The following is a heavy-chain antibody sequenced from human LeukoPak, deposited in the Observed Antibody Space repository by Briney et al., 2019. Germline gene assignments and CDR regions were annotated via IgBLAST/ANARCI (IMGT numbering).Heavy chain of an antibody. CDR2: ISWDGGST. J-gene: IGHJ6*03. Sequence: PGGSLRLSCAASGFTFDDYTMHWVRQAPGKGLEWVSLISWDGGSTYYADSVKGRFTISRDNSKNTVYLLMNSLRTEDTAVYYCGRSRRINASLYYYMDVWGKGTTVTVSS. V-gene: IGHV3-43*01. CDR1: GFTFDDYT. CDR3: GRSRRINASLYYYMDV. D-gene: IGHD2-15*01.